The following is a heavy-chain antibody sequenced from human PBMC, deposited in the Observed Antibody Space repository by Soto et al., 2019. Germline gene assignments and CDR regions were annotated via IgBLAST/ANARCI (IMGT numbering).Heavy chain of an antibody. CDR2: VSYDGTKQ. J-gene: IGHJ4*02. CDR3: ARDRVYYYDSSGYYNFDF. D-gene: IGHD3-22*01. V-gene: IGHV3-30-3*01. Sequence: QVQLVESGEGVVQPGRSLRVSCAASGFTFSHYAMHWVRQAPGKGLEWVAVVSYDGTKQFYADSVKGRFTISRDSSKSTLYLQMNNLRDEDTAVYYCARDRVYYYDSSGYYNFDFWGQGTLVTVSS. CDR1: GFTFSHYA.